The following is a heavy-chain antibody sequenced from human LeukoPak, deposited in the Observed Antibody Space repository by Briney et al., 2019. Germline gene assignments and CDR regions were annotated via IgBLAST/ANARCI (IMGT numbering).Heavy chain of an antibody. CDR2: IYSGGST. CDR3: ARGEGFDY. D-gene: IGHD1-26*01. V-gene: IGHV3-53*04. CDR1: GFTFSSYS. Sequence: PGGSLRLSCAASGFTFSSYSMNWVRQAPGKGLEWVSVIYSGGSTYYADSVKGRFTISRHNSKNTLYLQMNSLRAEDTAVYYCARGEGFDYWGQGTLVTVSS. J-gene: IGHJ4*02.